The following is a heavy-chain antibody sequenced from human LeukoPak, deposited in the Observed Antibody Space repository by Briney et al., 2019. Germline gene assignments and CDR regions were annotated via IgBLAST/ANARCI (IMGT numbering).Heavy chain of an antibody. Sequence: PGRSLRLSCAASGFTFDDYAMHWVRQAPGKGLEWVSGISWNSGSIGYADSVKVRFTISRDNAKNSLYLQMNSLRAEDTALYYCAKDYLSGSGSYFAYFDYWGQGTLVTVSS. D-gene: IGHD3-10*01. V-gene: IGHV3-9*01. CDR1: GFTFDDYA. CDR3: AKDYLSGSGSYFAYFDY. CDR2: ISWNSGSI. J-gene: IGHJ4*02.